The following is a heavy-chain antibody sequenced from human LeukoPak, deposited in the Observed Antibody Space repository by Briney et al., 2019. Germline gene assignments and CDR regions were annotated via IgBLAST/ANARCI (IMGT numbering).Heavy chain of an antibody. CDR1: GFTFSSYA. CDR2: ISGSGGST. J-gene: IGHJ4*02. CDR3: AKDRRYCSSPTCHYSFDY. Sequence: GGSLRLSCAASGFTFSSYAMSWVRQALGKGPEWVSAISGSGGSTYYADSVKGRFTISRDNAKNSLYLQMNSLRPEDTALYYCAKDRRYCSSPTCHYSFDYWGQGTLVTVSS. V-gene: IGHV3-23*01. D-gene: IGHD2-2*01.